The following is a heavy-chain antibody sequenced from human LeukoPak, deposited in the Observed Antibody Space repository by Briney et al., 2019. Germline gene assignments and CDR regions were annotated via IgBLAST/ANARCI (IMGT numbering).Heavy chain of an antibody. Sequence: SETLSLTCTVSGGSISSSSYYWGWIRQPPGKGLEWIGSIYYSGSTYYNPSLKSRVTISVDTPKNQFSLKLSSVTAADTAVYYCARQDSGWYFVDWFDPWGQGTLVTVSS. D-gene: IGHD6-19*01. CDR3: ARQDSGWYFVDWFDP. CDR1: GGSISSSSYY. J-gene: IGHJ5*02. CDR2: IYYSGST. V-gene: IGHV4-39*07.